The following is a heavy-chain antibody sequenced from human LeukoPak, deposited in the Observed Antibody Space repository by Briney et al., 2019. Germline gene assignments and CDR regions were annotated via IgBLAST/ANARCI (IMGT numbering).Heavy chain of an antibody. V-gene: IGHV3-66*01. J-gene: IGHJ5*02. CDR2: IYSGGST. Sequence: GGSLRLSCAASGFTVSSNYMSWVRQAPGKGLEWVSVIYSGGSTYYADSVKGRFTISRDNSKNTLYLQMNSLGAEDTAVYYCARDWNDWFDPWGQGTLVTVSS. CDR1: GFTVSSNY. CDR3: ARDWNDWFDP. D-gene: IGHD1-1*01.